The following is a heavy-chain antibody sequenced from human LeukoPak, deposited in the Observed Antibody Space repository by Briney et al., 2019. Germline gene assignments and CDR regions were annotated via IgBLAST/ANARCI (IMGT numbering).Heavy chain of an antibody. D-gene: IGHD3-10*01. Sequence: PGGSLRLSCAASGFTFSSYAMSWVRQAPGKGLEWVSAISGSGGSTYYADSVKGRFTISRDNSKNTLYLQMNSLRAEDTAVYYCARDLISGFGQYYYGSGSSDYWGQGTLVTVSS. CDR1: GFTFSSYA. CDR2: ISGSGGST. J-gene: IGHJ4*02. V-gene: IGHV3-23*01. CDR3: ARDLISGFGQYYYGSGSSDY.